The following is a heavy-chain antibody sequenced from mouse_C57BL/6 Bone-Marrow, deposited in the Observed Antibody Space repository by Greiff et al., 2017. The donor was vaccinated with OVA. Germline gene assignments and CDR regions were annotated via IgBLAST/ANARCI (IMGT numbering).Heavy chain of an antibody. CDR1: GYTFTSYG. CDR3: ARKGDYYGSSPWLAY. J-gene: IGHJ3*01. V-gene: IGHV1-81*01. Sequence: QVQLQQSGAELARPGASVKLSCKASGYTFTSYGISWVKQRTGQGLEWIGEIYPRSGNTYYNEKFKGKATLTADKSSSTAYMELRSLTSEDSAVYFCARKGDYYGSSPWLAYWGQGTLVTVSA. CDR2: IYPRSGNT. D-gene: IGHD1-1*01.